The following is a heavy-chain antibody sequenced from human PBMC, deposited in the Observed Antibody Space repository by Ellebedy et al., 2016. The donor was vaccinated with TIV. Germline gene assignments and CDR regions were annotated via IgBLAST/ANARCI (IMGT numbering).Heavy chain of an antibody. D-gene: IGHD3-9*01. CDR3: ARDPNDYDILTGSGFADY. CDR1: GFTFSSYA. J-gene: IGHJ4*02. V-gene: IGHV3-64*01. CDR2: ISSNGGST. Sequence: GESLKISXAASGFTFSSYAMHWVRQAPGKGLEYVSAISSNGGSTYYANSVKGRFTISRDNSKNTLYLQMGSLRAEDMAVYYCARDPNDYDILTGSGFADYWGQGTLVTVSS.